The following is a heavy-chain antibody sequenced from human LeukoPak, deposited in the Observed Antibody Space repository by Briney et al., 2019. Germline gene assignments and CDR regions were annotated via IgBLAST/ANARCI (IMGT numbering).Heavy chain of an antibody. J-gene: IGHJ3*02. CDR3: ARYDTAMAAFDI. D-gene: IGHD5-18*01. V-gene: IGHV3-30*04. CDR2: ISYDGSNK. Sequence: GGSLRLSCAASGFTFSSYAMHWVRQAPGKGLEWVAVISYDGSNKYYADSVKGRFTISRDNSKNTLYLQMNSLRAEDTAVYYCARYDTAMAAFDIWGQGTMVTVSS. CDR1: GFTFSSYA.